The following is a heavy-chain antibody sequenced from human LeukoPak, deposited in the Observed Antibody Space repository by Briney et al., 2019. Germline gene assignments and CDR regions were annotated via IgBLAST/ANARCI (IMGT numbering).Heavy chain of an antibody. V-gene: IGHV3-23*01. D-gene: IGHD5-18*01. CDR1: GFTFSSYG. J-gene: IGHJ3*02. CDR3: AKDPPTVMANAFHI. CDR2: ISGSGGTT. Sequence: GGSLRLSCAASGFTFSSYGMSWVRQAPGKGLEWVSSISGSGGTTYYADSVKGRFTISRDNSKNTLYLQMDSLRADDTAVYSCAKDPPTVMANAFHIWGQGTMVTVS.